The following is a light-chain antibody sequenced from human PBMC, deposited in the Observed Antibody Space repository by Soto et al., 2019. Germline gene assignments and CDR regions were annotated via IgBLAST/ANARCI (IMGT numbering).Light chain of an antibody. CDR1: QSVSSNY. Sequence: EIVLTHSQGTLSLSPGERATLSCSASQSVSSNYLAWYQPKPGKAPRLLIYGASSRATGIPDRFSGSGSGTDFTLTISRLEPEDFAVYYCQQYDSSPWTFGQGTKVEIK. V-gene: IGKV3-20*01. CDR2: GAS. J-gene: IGKJ1*01. CDR3: QQYDSSPWT.